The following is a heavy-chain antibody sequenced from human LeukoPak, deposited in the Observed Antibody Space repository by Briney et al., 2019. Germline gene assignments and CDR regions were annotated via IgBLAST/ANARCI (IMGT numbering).Heavy chain of an antibody. Sequence: GGSLRLSCAASGFTFSNAWMSWVRQAPGKGLEWVGRIKSKTDGGTTDYAAPVKGRYTISRDDSKNTLYLQMNSLKTEDTAVYYCTTAYYDFWSGYYRPSDYWGQGTLVTVSS. J-gene: IGHJ4*02. CDR3: TTAYYDFWSGYYRPSDY. CDR2: IKSKTDGGTT. CDR1: GFTFSNAW. V-gene: IGHV3-15*01. D-gene: IGHD3-3*01.